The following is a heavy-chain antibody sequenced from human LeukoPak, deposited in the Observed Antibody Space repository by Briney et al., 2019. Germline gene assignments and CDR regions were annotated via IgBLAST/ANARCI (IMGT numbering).Heavy chain of an antibody. CDR1: GFTFRSSW. CDR3: AKFGRGTSPVH. D-gene: IGHD3-16*01. V-gene: IGHV3-7*01. CDR2: IRPDGSEK. J-gene: IGHJ4*02. Sequence: GGSLRLSCAASGFTFRSSWMSWVRLAPGKGLEWVGNIRPDGSEKQYVDSVKGRFTISRDNAQNSLFLQMNSLRAEDTAVYYCAKFGRGTSPVHWGQGTLVTVSS.